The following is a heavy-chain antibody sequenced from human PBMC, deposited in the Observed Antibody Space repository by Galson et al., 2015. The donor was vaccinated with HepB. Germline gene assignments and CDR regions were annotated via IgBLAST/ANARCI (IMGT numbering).Heavy chain of an antibody. CDR2: ISAYNGNT. J-gene: IGHJ4*02. CDR1: GYTFSSYG. Sequence: QSGAEVKKPGASVRVSCKASGYTFSSYGIIWVRQAPGQWLEWMGWISAYNGNTNYAQNLQGRVTMTTDTSTTTAYMELRSLRSDDTAVYYCARGRIMITFGGISVDYSDSWGQGTLVTVSS. D-gene: IGHD3-16*02. V-gene: IGHV1-18*01. CDR3: ARGRIMITFGGISVDYSDS.